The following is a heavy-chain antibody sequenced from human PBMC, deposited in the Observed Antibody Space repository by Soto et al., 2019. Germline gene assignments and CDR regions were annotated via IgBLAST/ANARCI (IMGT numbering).Heavy chain of an antibody. V-gene: IGHV4-59*01. CDR3: ARARNTYYDILTGYESYYFDY. CDR1: GGSISSYY. Sequence: SETLSLTCTVSGGSISSYYWSWIRQPPGKGLEWIGYIYYSGSTNYNPSLKSRVTISVDTSKNQFSLKLSSVTAADTAVYYCARARNTYYDILTGYESYYFDYWGQGTLVTVSS. D-gene: IGHD3-9*01. J-gene: IGHJ4*02. CDR2: IYYSGST.